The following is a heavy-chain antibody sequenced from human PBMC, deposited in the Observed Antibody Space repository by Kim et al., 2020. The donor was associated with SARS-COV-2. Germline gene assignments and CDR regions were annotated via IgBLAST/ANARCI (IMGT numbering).Heavy chain of an antibody. CDR2: IKQDGSEK. V-gene: IGHV3-7*01. Sequence: GGSLRLSCVTSAFSFSSYWMSWVRQAPGKGLGWVANIKQDGSEKYYVDSVKGRFTISRDNAKNSMYLQMNSLRAEDTAVYYCASLWDYWGQGTLVTVSS. D-gene: IGHD3-16*01. J-gene: IGHJ4*02. CDR3: ASLWDY. CDR1: AFSFSSYW.